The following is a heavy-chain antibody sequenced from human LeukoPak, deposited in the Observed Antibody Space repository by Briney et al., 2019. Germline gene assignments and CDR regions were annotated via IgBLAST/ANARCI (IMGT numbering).Heavy chain of an antibody. Sequence: PGGSLRLSCAASGFSFTSYAMSWVRQAPGKGLEWVSAISGSGGSTYYADPVKGRFTISRDNSKNTLYLQMNSLRAEDTAVYYCAKAVGYSYGYDDAFDIWGQGTMVTVSS. D-gene: IGHD5-18*01. V-gene: IGHV3-23*01. J-gene: IGHJ3*02. CDR1: GFSFTSYA. CDR3: AKAVGYSYGYDDAFDI. CDR2: ISGSGGST.